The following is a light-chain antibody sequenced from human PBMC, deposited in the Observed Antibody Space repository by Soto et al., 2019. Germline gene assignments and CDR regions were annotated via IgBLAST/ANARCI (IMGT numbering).Light chain of an antibody. J-gene: IGLJ1*01. Sequence: QSALTQPASVSASPGQSITISCIGSYSDVGGYKHVAWYQQYPGKAPKVIIYEAIKRPSGVSNRFSGSISGTTASLTISGLQADDEADYYCCSYVGATTYVFGSGTKLTVL. CDR3: CSYVGATTYV. V-gene: IGLV2-23*01. CDR1: YSDVGGYKH. CDR2: EAI.